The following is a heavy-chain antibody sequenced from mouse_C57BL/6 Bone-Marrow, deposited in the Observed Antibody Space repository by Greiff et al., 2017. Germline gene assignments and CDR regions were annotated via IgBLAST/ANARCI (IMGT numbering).Heavy chain of an antibody. CDR3: ARGYGSRYFDY. J-gene: IGHJ2*01. D-gene: IGHD1-1*01. CDR2: IDPEDGET. Sequence: VQLQQSGAELVKPGASVKLSCTASGFTIKDYYMHWVKQRPEQGLEWIGRIDPEDGETKYAPKFQGKATITADTSSNTAYLQLSSLTSEDTAVYCGARGYGSRYFDYWGQGTTLTVSS. CDR1: GFTIKDYY. V-gene: IGHV14-2*01.